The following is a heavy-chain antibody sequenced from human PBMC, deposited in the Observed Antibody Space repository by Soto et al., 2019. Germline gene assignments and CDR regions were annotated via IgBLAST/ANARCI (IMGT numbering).Heavy chain of an antibody. Sequence: GGSLRLSCAASGFTFDDYAMHWVRQAPGKGLEWVSGISWNSGSIGYADSVKGRFTISRDNAKNSLYLQMNSLRAEDTALYYCAKDRSMVVAARRLGFDYWGQGTLVTVSS. CDR1: GFTFDDYA. V-gene: IGHV3-9*01. D-gene: IGHD2-15*01. CDR3: AKDRSMVVAARRLGFDY. CDR2: ISWNSGSI. J-gene: IGHJ4*02.